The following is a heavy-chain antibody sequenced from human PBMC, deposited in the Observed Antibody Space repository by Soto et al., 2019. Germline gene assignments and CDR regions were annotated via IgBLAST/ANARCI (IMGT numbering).Heavy chain of an antibody. J-gene: IGHJ4*02. V-gene: IGHV4-4*02. Sequence: QVQLQESGPGLVKPSGTLSLTCAVSGVSISSHDWWTWVRQPPGKGLEWIGESHQSGNTNYNSSLESRVTISLDKSKNPLSLQLSSVTVADTAVYYCATRDSGRLYWGQGTMVTVAS. CDR3: ATRDSGRLY. D-gene: IGHD6-13*01. CDR2: SHQSGNT. CDR1: GVSISSHDW.